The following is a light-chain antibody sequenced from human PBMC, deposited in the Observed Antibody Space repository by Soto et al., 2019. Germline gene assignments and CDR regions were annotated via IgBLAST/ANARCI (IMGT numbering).Light chain of an antibody. CDR3: MQRIEFPYT. CDR2: TLS. J-gene: IGKJ2*01. Sequence: DIVMTQTPLSLPVTPGEPASISCRSSQSLLDSDDGNTYLDWYLQKPGQSPQLLIYTLSYLASGIPDRFIGCGSGSDFTLKISRVETEDVGVYYCMQRIEFPYTFGQGTKLEIK. V-gene: IGKV2-40*01. CDR1: QSLLDSDDGNTY.